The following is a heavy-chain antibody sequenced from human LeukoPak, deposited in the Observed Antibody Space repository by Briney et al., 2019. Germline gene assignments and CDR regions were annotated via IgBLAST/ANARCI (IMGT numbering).Heavy chain of an antibody. V-gene: IGHV3-66*04. CDR1: GFTVNTNY. CDR3: ARLYGTFLEWSPYFDY. CDR2: IYSGGST. D-gene: IGHD3-3*02. J-gene: IGHJ4*02. Sequence: PGGSLRLSCAASGFTVNTNYMSWVRQAPGKGLEWVSVIYSGGSTHYADSVKGRFTISRDNSKNTLYLQMNSLRAEDTAVYYCARLYGTFLEWSPYFDYWGQGTLVTVSS.